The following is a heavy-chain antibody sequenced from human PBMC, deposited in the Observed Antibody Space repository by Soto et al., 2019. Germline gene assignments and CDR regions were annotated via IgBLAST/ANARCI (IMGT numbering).Heavy chain of an antibody. CDR1: GFKFSNYG. D-gene: IGHD5-12*01. Sequence: PGGSPRLSSAASGFKFSNYGMHWVRQGTGKGLEWVAVIWDDGSEKYYEDSVKGRFSISRDNSNNTLYLQMNSRRVEDTAIYYCARAPQRRGYGRQYFGPSGHGTLVTVSS. V-gene: IGHV3-33*08. CDR3: ARAPQRRGYGRQYFGP. J-gene: IGHJ5*02. CDR2: IWDDGSEK.